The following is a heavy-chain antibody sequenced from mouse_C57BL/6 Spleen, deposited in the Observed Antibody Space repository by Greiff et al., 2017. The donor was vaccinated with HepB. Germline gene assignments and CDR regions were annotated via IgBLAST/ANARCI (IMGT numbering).Heavy chain of an antibody. J-gene: IGHJ2*01. Sequence: VQLQQSGPELVKPGASVKIPCKASGYTFTDYNMDWVKQSHGKSLEWIGDINPNNGGTIYNQKFKGKATLTVDKSSSTAYMELRSLTSEDTAVYYCARSESTMVTTWDYWGQGTTLTVSS. V-gene: IGHV1-18*01. CDR3: ARSESTMVTTWDY. CDR2: INPNNGGT. CDR1: GYTFTDYN. D-gene: IGHD2-2*01.